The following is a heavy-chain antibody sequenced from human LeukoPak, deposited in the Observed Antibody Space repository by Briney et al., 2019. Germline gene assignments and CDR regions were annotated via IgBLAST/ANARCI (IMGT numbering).Heavy chain of an antibody. CDR1: GFSFSNHW. J-gene: IGHJ4*02. CDR3: TRDVSQSSSWYGEFDY. D-gene: IGHD6-13*01. Sequence: PGGSLRLSCAASGFSFSNHWMHWVRQVPGKGLVWVSRINSDGSSTTYADSVKGRFTISRDNAKNTLYLQMNSLRDEDAAVYYCTRDVSQSSSWYGEFDYWGQRTQVTVSS. CDR2: INSDGSST. V-gene: IGHV3-74*03.